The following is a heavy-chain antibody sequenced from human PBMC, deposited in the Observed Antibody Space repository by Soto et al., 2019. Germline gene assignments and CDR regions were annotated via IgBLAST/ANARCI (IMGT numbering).Heavy chain of an antibody. D-gene: IGHD6-13*01. V-gene: IGHV1-69*13. J-gene: IGHJ5*02. CDR2: IIPIFGTA. CDR3: ARGLKHRISPRSIAAAGREVFDP. Sequence: ASVKVSCKASGGTFSSYAISWVRQAPGQGLEWMGGIIPIFGTANYAQKFQGRVTITADESTSTAYMELSSLRSEDTAVYYCARGLKHRISPRSIAAAGREVFDPWGQGTLVTVSS. CDR1: GGTFSSYA.